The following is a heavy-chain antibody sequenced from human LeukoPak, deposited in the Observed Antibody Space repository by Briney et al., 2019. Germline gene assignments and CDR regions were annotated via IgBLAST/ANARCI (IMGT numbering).Heavy chain of an antibody. CDR1: GGTFSSYA. J-gene: IGHJ4*02. Sequence: SVKVSCRASGGTFSSYAISWVRQAPGQGLEWMGGIIPIFGTANYAQKFQGRVTITADESTSTAYMELSSLRSEDTAVYYCASSIPRGSGSYYHPSTTIDYWGQGTLVTVSS. CDR3: ASSIPRGSGSYYHPSTTIDY. D-gene: IGHD3-10*01. CDR2: IIPIFGTA. V-gene: IGHV1-69*13.